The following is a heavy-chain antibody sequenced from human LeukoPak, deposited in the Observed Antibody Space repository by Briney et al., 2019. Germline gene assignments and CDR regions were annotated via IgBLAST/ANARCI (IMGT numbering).Heavy chain of an antibody. CDR2: ITTSTTVPHI. J-gene: IGHJ5*02. D-gene: IGHD5-12*01. CDR1: GFTFSTYS. V-gene: IGHV3-21*01. CDR3: ARAGGYEGNWFDP. Sequence: PGESLRLSCAASGFTFSTYSMNWVRQAPGRGLEWVSSITTSTTVPHIFYADSVKGRFTISRDNAKNTLYLQMNSLRAEDTAVYYCARAGGYEGNWFDPWGQGTLVTVSS.